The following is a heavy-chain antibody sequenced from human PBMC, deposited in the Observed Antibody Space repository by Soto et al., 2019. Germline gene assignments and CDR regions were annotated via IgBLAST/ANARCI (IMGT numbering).Heavy chain of an antibody. CDR2: ISPSDGTA. J-gene: IGHJ4*02. Sequence: QVQLVQSGAEVKKSGASVKVSCKASGYTFISYAMYWVRQAPGQGLEWMGIISPSDGTASYAQIFHGSVPLTRDTSTSTVYMELSSLRSEDTAVYSCARGGGTLDYWGQVTLVTVSS. CDR3: ARGGGTLDY. V-gene: IGHV1-46*01. CDR1: GYTFISYA.